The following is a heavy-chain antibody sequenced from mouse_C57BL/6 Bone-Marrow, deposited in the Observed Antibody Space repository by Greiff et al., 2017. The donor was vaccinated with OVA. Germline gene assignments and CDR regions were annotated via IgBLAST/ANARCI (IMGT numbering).Heavy chain of an antibody. D-gene: IGHD2-4*01. J-gene: IGHJ3*01. Sequence: QVQLQQSGPELVKPGASVKISCKASGYAFSSSWMNWVKQRPGKGLEWIGRIYPGDGDTNYNGKCKGKATLTADKSSSTAYMQLSSLTSEDSAVYFCARDLYDYDAAWFAYWGQGTLVTVSA. CDR1: GYAFSSSW. CDR2: IYPGDGDT. V-gene: IGHV1-82*01. CDR3: ARDLYDYDAAWFAY.